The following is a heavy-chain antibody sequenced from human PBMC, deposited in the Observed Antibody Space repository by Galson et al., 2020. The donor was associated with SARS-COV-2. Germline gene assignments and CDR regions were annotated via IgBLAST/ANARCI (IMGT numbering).Heavy chain of an antibody. Sequence: QLGESLKISCAASGFTFSSYGMHWVRQAPGKGLEWVAVIWYDGSNKYYADSVKGRFTISRDNSKNTLYLQMNSLRAEDTAVYYCARGEDSSGYFEYFQHWGQGTLVTVSS. D-gene: IGHD3-22*01. J-gene: IGHJ1*01. CDR2: IWYDGSNK. CDR3: ARGEDSSGYFEYFQH. V-gene: IGHV3-33*01. CDR1: GFTFSSYG.